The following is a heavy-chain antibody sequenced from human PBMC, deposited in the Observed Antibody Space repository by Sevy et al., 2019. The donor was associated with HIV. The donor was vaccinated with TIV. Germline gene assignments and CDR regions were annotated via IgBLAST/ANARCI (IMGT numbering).Heavy chain of an antibody. J-gene: IGHJ4*02. CDR1: GFTPSTYG. Sequence: GGSLRLSCAASGFTPSTYGMHWVRQAPGKGLEWVAVIGYDGSNKYYADPVRGRFTISRDNSKNTLYLQMDSLRGEDTAVDYCARDPRMYGDYLLAYFDYWGQGTLVTVSS. D-gene: IGHD2-8*01. V-gene: IGHV3-33*01. CDR3: ARDPRMYGDYLLAYFDY. CDR2: IGYDGSNK.